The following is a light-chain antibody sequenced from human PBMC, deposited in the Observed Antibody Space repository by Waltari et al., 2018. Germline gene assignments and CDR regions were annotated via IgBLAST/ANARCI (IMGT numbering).Light chain of an antibody. CDR1: SGHSSNV. J-gene: IGLJ3*02. CDR3: QTGGHGTWV. V-gene: IGLV4-69*01. CDR2: VNSDGSH. Sequence: QLVVTQSPSASASLGASVKLTCTLSSGHSSNVIAWLQQHPERGPRYLMKVNSDGSHSKGAEIPDRFSGSSSGAERYLTISSLQSEEEADYYCQTGGHGTWVFGGGTKLTVL.